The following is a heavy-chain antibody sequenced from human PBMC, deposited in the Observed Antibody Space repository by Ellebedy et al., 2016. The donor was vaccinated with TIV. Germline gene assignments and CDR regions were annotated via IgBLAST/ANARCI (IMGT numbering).Heavy chain of an antibody. D-gene: IGHD3-3*01. CDR2: INHSGST. Sequence: SETLSLTXAVYGGSFSGYYWSWIRQPPGKGLEWIGEINHSGSTNYNPSLKSRVTISVDTSKNQFSLKLSSVTAADTAVYYCARVLRWFNPWGQGTLVTVSS. V-gene: IGHV4-34*01. CDR1: GGSFSGYY. CDR3: ARVLRWFNP. J-gene: IGHJ5*02.